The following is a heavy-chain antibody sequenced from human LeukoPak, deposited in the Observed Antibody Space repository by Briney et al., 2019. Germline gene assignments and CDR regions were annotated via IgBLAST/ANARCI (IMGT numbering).Heavy chain of an antibody. CDR1: GDSVSSNSAA. V-gene: IGHV6-1*01. Sequence: SETPSLTCAISGDSVSSNSAAWQWIRQSPSRGLEWLGRTFYRSKWYTNYAVSVNSRITITSDSSKNQFSLHLNSVTPEDTAVYFCASDMCGNGVCYSSYAFDVWAQGTMVTVSS. CDR2: TFYRSKWYT. CDR3: ASDMCGNGVCYSSYAFDV. D-gene: IGHD2-8*01. J-gene: IGHJ3*01.